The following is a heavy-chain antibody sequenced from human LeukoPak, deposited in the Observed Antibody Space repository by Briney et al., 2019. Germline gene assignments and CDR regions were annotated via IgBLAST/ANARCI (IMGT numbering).Heavy chain of an antibody. Sequence: SETLSLACTVSGGSISSYYWSWIRQPPGKGLEYIAYIYYSGSTNYNPSLNSRVTTSVDTSKNQFSLKLSSVTAADTAVYYCASILYGANGFDYWGQGTLVTVSS. V-gene: IGHV4-59*01. D-gene: IGHD4/OR15-4a*01. CDR1: GGSISSYY. J-gene: IGHJ4*02. CDR3: ASILYGANGFDY. CDR2: IYYSGST.